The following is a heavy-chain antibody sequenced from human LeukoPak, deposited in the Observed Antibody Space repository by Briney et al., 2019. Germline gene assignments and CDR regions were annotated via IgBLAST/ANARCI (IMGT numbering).Heavy chain of an antibody. CDR2: IRSKANSYAT. D-gene: IGHD1-7*01. CDR1: GFTFSGSA. V-gene: IGHV3-73*01. J-gene: IGHJ5*02. CDR3: ARTNPAWNYVNNWFDP. Sequence: GGSLRLSCAASGFTFSGSAMHWVRQASGKGLEWVGRIRSKANSYATAYAASVKGRFTISRDDSKNTAYLQMNSLKTEDTAVYYCARTNPAWNYVNNWFDPWGQGTLVTVSS.